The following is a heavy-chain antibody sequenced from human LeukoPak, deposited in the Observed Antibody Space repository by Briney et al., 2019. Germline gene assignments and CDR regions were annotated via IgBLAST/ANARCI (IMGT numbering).Heavy chain of an antibody. J-gene: IGHJ4*02. CDR2: INHSGST. Sequence: SETLSLTCAVYGGSFSGYYWSWIRQPPGKGLEWIGEINHSGSTNYNPSLKSRVTISVDTSKNQFSLKLSSVTAADTAVHYCARSGGTHYFDYWGQGTLVTVSS. CDR1: GGSFSGYY. CDR3: ARSGGTHYFDY. V-gene: IGHV4-34*01. D-gene: IGHD1-1*01.